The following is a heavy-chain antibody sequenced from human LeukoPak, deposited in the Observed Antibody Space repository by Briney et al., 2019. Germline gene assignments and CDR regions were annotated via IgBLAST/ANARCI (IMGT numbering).Heavy chain of an antibody. CDR2: IYYSGST. J-gene: IGHJ4*02. D-gene: IGHD3-3*01. CDR1: GGSISSYY. V-gene: IGHV4-59*01. Sequence: PSETLSLTCTVSGGSISSYYWSWIRRPPGKGLEWIGYIYYSGSTNYNPSLKSRVTISVDTSKNQFSLKLSSVTAADTAVYYCARIDFWSDYPKDYWGQGTLVTVSS. CDR3: ARIDFWSDYPKDY.